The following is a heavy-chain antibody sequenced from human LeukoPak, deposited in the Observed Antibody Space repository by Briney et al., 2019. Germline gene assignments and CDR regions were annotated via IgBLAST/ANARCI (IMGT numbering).Heavy chain of an antibody. D-gene: IGHD2/OR15-2a*01. CDR1: GFSLSTSGMC. CDR2: IDWDDDK. CDR3: ARTPRSIGQGAFDI. J-gene: IGHJ3*02. V-gene: IGHV2-70*11. Sequence: SGPTLVNPTQTLTLTCTFSGFSLSTSGMCVSWIRQPPGKALEWLARIDWDDDKYYSTSLKTRLTISKDTSKNQVVLTMTNMDPVDTATYYCARTPRSIGQGAFDIWGQGTMVTVSS.